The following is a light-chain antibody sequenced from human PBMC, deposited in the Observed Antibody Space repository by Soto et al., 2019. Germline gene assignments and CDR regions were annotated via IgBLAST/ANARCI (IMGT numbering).Light chain of an antibody. Sequence: DIQMTQSPSPVSASVGDRVTITCRASQGINSWLAWYQQKPGKVPNLLIFAASNLQSGVPSRFSGSGSGTDFTLTINSLQPEDLATYYCQQANSFPITFGQGTRLEIK. CDR2: AAS. CDR3: QQANSFPIT. CDR1: QGINSW. V-gene: IGKV1D-12*01. J-gene: IGKJ5*01.